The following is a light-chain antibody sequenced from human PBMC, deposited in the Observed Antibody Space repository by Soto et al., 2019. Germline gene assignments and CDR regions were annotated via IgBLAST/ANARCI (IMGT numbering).Light chain of an antibody. CDR1: HSLIKW. Sequence: IQMTQSPTTLSASVVDRVRITCRASHSLIKWLAWYQQKPGKAPKLLIYAASSLQSGVPSRFSGSGSGTDFTLTISSLQPEDFATYYCLQDYNYPWTFGQGTKVDIK. CDR3: LQDYNYPWT. V-gene: IGKV1-6*01. J-gene: IGKJ1*01. CDR2: AAS.